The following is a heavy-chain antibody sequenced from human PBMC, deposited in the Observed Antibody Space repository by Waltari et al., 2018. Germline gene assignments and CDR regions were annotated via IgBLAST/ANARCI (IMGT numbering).Heavy chain of an antibody. D-gene: IGHD2-15*01. J-gene: IGHJ5*02. CDR3: ARGALYWFDP. Sequence: QVQLVESGGGLVKPGGSLRLSCAASGFTFSDYYMSWIRQAPGKGLWWVAYISSSGSTIDYADSVKGRFTIARDNAKNALDLQMNSLRAEDTAVYYGARGALYWFDPWGQGTLVTVSS. CDR2: ISSSGSTI. V-gene: IGHV3-11*01. CDR1: GFTFSDYY.